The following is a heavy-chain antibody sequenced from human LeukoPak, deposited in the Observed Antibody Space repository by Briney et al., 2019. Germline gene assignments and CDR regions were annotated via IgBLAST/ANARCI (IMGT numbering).Heavy chain of an antibody. CDR1: GGSISTYY. J-gene: IGHJ6*03. CDR2: ISYTGST. V-gene: IGHV4-59*01. D-gene: IGHD1-26*01. Sequence: SETLSLTCTVSGGSISTYYWSWIRQPPGKGLEWIGEISYTGSTTYNPSLKRRVSISVDTSKNQFSLKLTSVTAADTAVYYCARAWEGYYYMDVWGKGTTVTVSS. CDR3: ARAWEGYYYMDV.